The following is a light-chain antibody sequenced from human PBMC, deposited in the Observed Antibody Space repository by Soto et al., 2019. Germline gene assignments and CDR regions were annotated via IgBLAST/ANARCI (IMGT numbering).Light chain of an antibody. CDR3: ASNAGGSKLI. J-gene: IGLJ2*01. CDR1: SSDVGAYNY. Sequence: QSALTQPPSASGSPGQSVTISCTGTSSDVGAYNYVSWYQQHPTKAPKLIIFEVSKRPSGVPGRFSGSKSGSTASLTVSGLQDEDEADYYCASNAGGSKLIFGGGTKVTVL. V-gene: IGLV2-8*01. CDR2: EVS.